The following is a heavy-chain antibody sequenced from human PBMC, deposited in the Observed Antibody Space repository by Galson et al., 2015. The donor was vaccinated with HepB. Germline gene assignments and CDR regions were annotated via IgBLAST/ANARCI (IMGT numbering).Heavy chain of an antibody. CDR1: GGTFSSYA. J-gene: IGHJ5*02. CDR3: AKYCGGDCYPRGLFDP. V-gene: IGHV1-69*04. CDR2: IIPILGIA. Sequence: SVKVSCKASGGTFSSYAISWVRQAPGQGLEWMGRIIPILGIANYAQKFQGRVTITADKSTSTAYMELSSLRSEDTAVYYCAKYCGGDCYPRGLFDPWGQGTLVTVSS. D-gene: IGHD2-21*02.